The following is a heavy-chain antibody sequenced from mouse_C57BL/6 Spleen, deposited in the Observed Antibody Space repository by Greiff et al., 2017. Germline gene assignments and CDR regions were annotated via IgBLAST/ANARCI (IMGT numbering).Heavy chain of an antibody. J-gene: IGHJ3*01. CDR2: IHPNSGST. V-gene: IGHV1-64*01. CDR1: GYTFTSYW. Sequence: VQLQQPGAELVKPGASVKLSCKASGYTFTSYWMHWVKQRPGQGLEWIGMIHPNSGSTNYNEKFKSKATLTVDKSSSTAYMQLSSLTSEDSAVYYCAREDYDYAPAWFAYWGKGTLVTVSA. D-gene: IGHD2-4*01. CDR3: AREDYDYAPAWFAY.